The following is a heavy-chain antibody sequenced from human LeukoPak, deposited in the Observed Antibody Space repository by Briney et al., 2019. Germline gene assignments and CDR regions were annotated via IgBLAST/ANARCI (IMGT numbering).Heavy chain of an antibody. V-gene: IGHV4-4*07. CDR2: IYTSGST. CDR1: GGSISSYY. CDR3: ARAEYSSSWYFNWFDP. D-gene: IGHD6-13*01. J-gene: IGHJ5*02. Sequence: SETLSLTCTVSGGSISSYYWSWIRQPAGKGLEWIGRIYTSGSTNYNPSLMSRVTMSVDTSKNQSSLKLSSVTAADTAVYYCARAEYSSSWYFNWFDPWGQGTLSPSPQ.